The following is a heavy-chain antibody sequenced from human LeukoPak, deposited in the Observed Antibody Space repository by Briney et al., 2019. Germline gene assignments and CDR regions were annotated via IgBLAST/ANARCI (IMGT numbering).Heavy chain of an antibody. J-gene: IGHJ3*02. Sequence: GASVKVSCKASGYTFTSYGISWVRQAPGQGREWMGWISAYNGNTNYAQKLQGRVTMTTDTSTSTAYMELRSLRSDDTAVYYCARDKAVAGTSAFDIWGQGTMVTVSS. CDR1: GYTFTSYG. CDR2: ISAYNGNT. CDR3: ARDKAVAGTSAFDI. D-gene: IGHD6-19*01. V-gene: IGHV1-18*01.